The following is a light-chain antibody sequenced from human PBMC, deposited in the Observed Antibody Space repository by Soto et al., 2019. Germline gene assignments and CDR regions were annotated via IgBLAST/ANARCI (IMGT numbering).Light chain of an antibody. CDR3: QQFYRSSWT. V-gene: IGKV1-5*03. CDR1: QGIETY. Sequence: ILMTQSPSTLSASIGDRVTITCRASQGIETYLAWYQQKPGKAPRLLIYQATRLESGVPSRFSGSGSGTVFTLAISSLQPDDFASYYCQQFYRSSWTFGPGTKVEIK. CDR2: QAT. J-gene: IGKJ1*01.